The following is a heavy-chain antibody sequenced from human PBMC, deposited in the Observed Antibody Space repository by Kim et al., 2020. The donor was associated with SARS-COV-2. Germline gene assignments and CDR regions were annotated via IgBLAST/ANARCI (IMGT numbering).Heavy chain of an antibody. CDR1: GYTFTSYD. D-gene: IGHD3-3*01. J-gene: IGHJ6*03. V-gene: IGHV1-8*01. CDR3: ARAVRGSGFGVVIIRAYYMDV. CDR2: MNPNSGKT. Sequence: ASVKVSCKASGYTFTSYDINWVRQATGQGLEWMGWMNPNSGKTGYAQKFQGRVTMTRNTSISTAYMELSSLRSEDTAVYYCARAVRGSGFGVVIIRAYYMDVWGKGTTVTVSS.